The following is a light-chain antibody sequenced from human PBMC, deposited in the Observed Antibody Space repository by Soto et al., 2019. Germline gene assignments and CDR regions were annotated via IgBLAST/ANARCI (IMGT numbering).Light chain of an antibody. J-gene: IGLJ1*01. V-gene: IGLV1-51*02. CDR3: GTWDSSVSWV. CDR2: ENN. Sequence: QSALTQPPSVSVAPGQKVTISCSGSSSNIGNNYVSWYQQLPGTAPKLLIYENNKRPSGIPDRFSGSKSGTSATLGITGLQTGDEADYYCGTWDSSVSWVFGTGTKVTVL. CDR1: SSNIGNNY.